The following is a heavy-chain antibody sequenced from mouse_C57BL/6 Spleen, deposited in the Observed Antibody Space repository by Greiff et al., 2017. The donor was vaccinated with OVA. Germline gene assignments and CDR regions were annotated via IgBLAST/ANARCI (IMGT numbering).Heavy chain of an antibody. V-gene: IGHV1-61*01. CDR2: IYPSDSET. J-gene: IGHJ2*01. Sequence: QVQLKQPGAELVRPGSSVKLSCKASGYTFASYWMDWVKQRPGQGLEWIGNIYPSDSETHYNQKFKDKATLTVDKSSSTAYMQLSSLTSEDSAVYYCAREYYYGSSYPFDYWGQGTTLTVSS. D-gene: IGHD1-1*01. CDR1: GYTFASYW. CDR3: AREYYYGSSYPFDY.